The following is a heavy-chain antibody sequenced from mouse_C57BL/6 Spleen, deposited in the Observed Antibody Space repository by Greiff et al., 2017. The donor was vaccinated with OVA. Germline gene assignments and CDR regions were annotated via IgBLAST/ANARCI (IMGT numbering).Heavy chain of an antibody. CDR2: ISSGSSTI. D-gene: IGHD2-4*01. CDR3: ARGGLRRKDYFDY. J-gene: IGHJ2*01. Sequence: EVKLVESGGGLVKPGGSLKLSCAASGFTFSDYGMHWVRQAPEKGLEWVAYISSGSSTIYYADTVKGRFTISRDNAKNTLFLQMTSLRSEDTAMYYCARGGLRRKDYFDYWGQGTTLTVSS. CDR1: GFTFSDYG. V-gene: IGHV5-17*01.